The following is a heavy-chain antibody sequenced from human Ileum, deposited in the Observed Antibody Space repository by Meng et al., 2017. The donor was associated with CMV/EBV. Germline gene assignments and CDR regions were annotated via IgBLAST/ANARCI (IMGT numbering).Heavy chain of an antibody. J-gene: IGHJ4*02. CDR3: ARGGRNSGWLGY. CDR1: GFSFSNYY. V-gene: IGHV3-11*05. Sequence: VQLVGSGGGLVKTGGSLILFCAASGFSFSNYYMSWIRQAPGKGLEWVSYISSSSSYTNYADSVRGRFTMSRDNAKNSVYLQMNSLRAEDTAVYYCARGGRNSGWLGYWGQGTLVTVSS. D-gene: IGHD6-19*01. CDR2: ISSSSSYT.